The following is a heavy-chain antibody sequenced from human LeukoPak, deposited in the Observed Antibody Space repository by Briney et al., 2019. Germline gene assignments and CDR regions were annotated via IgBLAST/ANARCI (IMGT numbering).Heavy chain of an antibody. CDR1: GGSISSSSYY. J-gene: IGHJ4*02. Sequence: EPSETLSLTCTVSGGSISSSSYYWGWIRQPPGKGLEWIGSIYYSGSTYYNPSLKSRVTISVDTSKNQFSLKLSSVTAADTAVYYCARGYSYGLTTDYWGQGTLVTVSS. CDR2: IYYSGST. V-gene: IGHV4-39*07. D-gene: IGHD5-18*01. CDR3: ARGYSYGLTTDY.